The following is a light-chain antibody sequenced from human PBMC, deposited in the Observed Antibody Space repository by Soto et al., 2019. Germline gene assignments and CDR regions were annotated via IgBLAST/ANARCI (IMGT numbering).Light chain of an antibody. V-gene: IGKV1-5*01. Sequence: DIQMTQSPSTLSASVGDRVTITCRASQSISSWLAWYQQKPGKAPKLLIYDASSLESGVPSRFSGSGSGTEFTLTISSLPPDDFATYYCQQYNSYSPDTFGQGTKLEIK. J-gene: IGKJ2*01. CDR3: QQYNSYSPDT. CDR2: DAS. CDR1: QSISSW.